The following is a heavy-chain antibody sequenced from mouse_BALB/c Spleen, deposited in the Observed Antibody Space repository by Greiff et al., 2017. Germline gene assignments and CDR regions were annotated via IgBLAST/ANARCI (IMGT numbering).Heavy chain of an antibody. J-gene: IGHJ4*01. CDR3: ASFYGIRYAMDY. CDR1: GFNIKDYY. CDR2: IDPENGNT. Sequence: EVKLMESGAELVRPGALVKLSCKASGFNIKDYYMHWVKQRPEQGLEWIGWIDPENGNTIYDPKFQGKASITADTSSNTAYLQLSSLTSEDTAVYYCASFYGIRYAMDYWGQGTSVTVSS. V-gene: IGHV14-1*02. D-gene: IGHD1-1*01.